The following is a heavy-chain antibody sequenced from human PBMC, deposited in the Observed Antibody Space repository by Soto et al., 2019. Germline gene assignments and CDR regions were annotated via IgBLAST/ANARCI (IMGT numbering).Heavy chain of an antibody. Sequence: KPSETLSLTCTVSGGSISSSSYYWGWIRQPPGKGLEWIGIIYYSGSTYYNPSLKSRVTISVDTSKNQFSLKLSSVTAADTAVYFCAKSRSDYLYFFDYWGQGTLVTVSS. CDR3: AKSRSDYLYFFDY. V-gene: IGHV4-39*01. J-gene: IGHJ4*02. CDR2: IYYSGST. CDR1: GGSISSSSYY. D-gene: IGHD4-17*01.